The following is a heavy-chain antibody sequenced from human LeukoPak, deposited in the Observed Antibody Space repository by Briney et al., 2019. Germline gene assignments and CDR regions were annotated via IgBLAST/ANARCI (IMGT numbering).Heavy chain of an antibody. Sequence: GGSLRLSCAASGFTFSSYAMSWVRQAPGKGLEWVSAISGSGGSTYYADSVKGRFTISRDNSKNTLYLQMNSLRAEDTAVYYCARDGGSNWNYDAYWGQGTLVTVSS. D-gene: IGHD1-7*01. J-gene: IGHJ4*02. CDR2: ISGSGGST. V-gene: IGHV3-23*01. CDR1: GFTFSSYA. CDR3: ARDGGSNWNYDAY.